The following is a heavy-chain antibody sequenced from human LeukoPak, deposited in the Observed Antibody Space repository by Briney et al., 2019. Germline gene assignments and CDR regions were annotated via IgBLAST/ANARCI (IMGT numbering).Heavy chain of an antibody. J-gene: IGHJ5*02. Sequence: SQTLSLTCTVSGGSISSGGYFWSWVRQHPGKGLEWLGYISHSGSTYYSPSLKSRVTISLDTSKDRFSLRLSSVTAADTAVYYCARDLWFGEYNWFDPWGQGTLVTVSS. D-gene: IGHD3-10*01. CDR3: ARDLWFGEYNWFDP. CDR1: GGSISSGGYF. V-gene: IGHV4-31*03. CDR2: ISHSGST.